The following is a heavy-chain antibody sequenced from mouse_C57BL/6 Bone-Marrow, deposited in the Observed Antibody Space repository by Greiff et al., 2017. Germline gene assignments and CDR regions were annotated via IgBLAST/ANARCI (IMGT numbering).Heavy chain of an antibody. CDR2: IHPNSGST. CDR3: ARRGLNYYGSSYDYAMDY. D-gene: IGHD1-1*01. V-gene: IGHV1-64*01. CDR1: GYTFTSYW. Sequence: QVQLKQPGAELVKPGASVKLSCKASGYTFTSYWMHWVKQRPGQGLEWIGMIHPNSGSTNYNEKFKSKATLTVDKSSSTAYMQLSSLTSEDSAVYYCARRGLNYYGSSYDYAMDYWGQGTSVTVSS. J-gene: IGHJ4*01.